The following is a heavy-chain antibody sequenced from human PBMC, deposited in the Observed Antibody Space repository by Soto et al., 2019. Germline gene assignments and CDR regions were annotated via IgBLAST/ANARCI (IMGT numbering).Heavy chain of an antibody. J-gene: IGHJ4*02. V-gene: IGHV3-7*05. CDR1: GFTFSSYW. CDR2: IKEDGSEQ. D-gene: IGHD6-13*01. Sequence: EVQLEESGGGLVQPGGSLRRSCAASGFTFSSYWMTLVRQAPGKGLEWVANIKEDGSEQYQVDSVKGRFTFSRDNAKKTLYLQMNSLRVEDTAVYYCARLTAAGGVDQFDYWGQGTLVTVSS. CDR3: ARLTAAGGVDQFDY.